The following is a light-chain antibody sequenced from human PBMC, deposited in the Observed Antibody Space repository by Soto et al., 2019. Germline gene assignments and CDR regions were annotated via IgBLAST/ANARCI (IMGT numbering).Light chain of an antibody. CDR3: AVWDDTLSGRV. CDR1: FSNIGDNY. J-gene: IGLJ2*01. Sequence: QSVLTQPPSASGTPGQTVTMSCSGSFSNIGDNYVYWYQYIPGTAPKLLIYRNHNRPSGVPDRFSGSKSVTSASLVISGLQSEDEADYYCAVWDDTLSGRVFGGGTKLTVL. V-gene: IGLV1-47*01. CDR2: RNH.